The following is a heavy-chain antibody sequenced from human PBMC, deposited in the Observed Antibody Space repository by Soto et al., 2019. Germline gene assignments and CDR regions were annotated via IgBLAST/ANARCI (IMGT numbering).Heavy chain of an antibody. Sequence: PGESLKISCKGSGYSFTSYWIGWVRQMPGKGLEWMGIIYPGDSDTRYSPSFQGQVTISADKSISTAYLQWSSLKASDTAMYYCARRKTTVTNPYAFDIWGQGTMVTVSS. CDR3: ARRKTTVTNPYAFDI. CDR2: IYPGDSDT. V-gene: IGHV5-51*01. CDR1: GYSFTSYW. D-gene: IGHD4-17*01. J-gene: IGHJ3*02.